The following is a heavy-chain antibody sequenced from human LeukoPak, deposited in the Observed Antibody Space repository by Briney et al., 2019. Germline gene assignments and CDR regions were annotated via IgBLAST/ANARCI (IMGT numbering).Heavy chain of an antibody. J-gene: IGHJ4*02. CDR2: INPNSGGT. Sequence: ASVRVSCKASGYTFTGYYMHWVRQAPGQGLEWMGWINPNSGGTNYAQKFQGRVTMTRDTSISTAYMELSRLRSDDTAVYYCARKLPRKVAAAGDYWGQGTLVTVSS. V-gene: IGHV1-2*02. CDR3: ARKLPRKVAAAGDY. D-gene: IGHD6-13*01. CDR1: GYTFTGYY.